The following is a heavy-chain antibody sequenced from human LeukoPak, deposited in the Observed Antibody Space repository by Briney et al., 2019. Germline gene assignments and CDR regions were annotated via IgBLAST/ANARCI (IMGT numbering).Heavy chain of an antibody. CDR1: GYSFTTSA. J-gene: IGHJ4*02. CDR3: ARDQSLGSYPDY. D-gene: IGHD3-10*01. V-gene: IGHV1-3*01. CDR2: INAGSGDT. Sequence: ASVKVSCMASGYSFTTSAMHLVRQAPGQRLEWMGWINAGSGDTKYSQKFQGRVTFTRDTSASTAYMDLSSLRFEDAAVYFCARDQSLGSYPDYWGQGTLVTVSS.